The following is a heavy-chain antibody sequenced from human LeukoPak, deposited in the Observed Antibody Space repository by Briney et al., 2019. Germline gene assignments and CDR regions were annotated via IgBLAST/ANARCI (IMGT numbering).Heavy chain of an antibody. V-gene: IGHV4-38-2*01. CDR1: GYSISSGYY. Sequence: SETLSLTCAVSGYSISSGYYWGWIRQPPGKGLEWIGSIYHSGSTYYNPSLKSRVTISVDTSKNQFSLKLSSVTAADTAVYYCARHSPLYCSSTSCQFDYWGQGTLVTVSS. CDR3: ARHSPLYCSSTSCQFDY. D-gene: IGHD2-2*01. J-gene: IGHJ4*02. CDR2: IYHSGST.